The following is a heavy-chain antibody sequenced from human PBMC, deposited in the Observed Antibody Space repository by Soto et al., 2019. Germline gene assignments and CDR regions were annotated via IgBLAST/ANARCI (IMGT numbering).Heavy chain of an antibody. Sequence: RRSPRHAQKQRLEWMGWINTGNGNTKYSQKFQGRVTITRDTSASTAYMELSSLRSEDTAVYYCARDALYCSGGSCYNWFDPWGQGTLVTVSS. V-gene: IGHV1-3*04. CDR3: ARDALYCSGGSCYNWFDP. D-gene: IGHD2-15*01. J-gene: IGHJ5*02. CDR2: INTGNGNT.